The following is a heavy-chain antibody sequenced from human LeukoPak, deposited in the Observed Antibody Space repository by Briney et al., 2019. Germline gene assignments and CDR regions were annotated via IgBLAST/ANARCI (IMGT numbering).Heavy chain of an antibody. J-gene: IGHJ4*02. V-gene: IGHV4-61*03. D-gene: IGHD4-23*01. CDR3: ARAYGPNSPLY. Sequence: SETLSLTCTVSAGSVSSGNYYWHWIRQPPGEGLEWIGFIYYIGTTNYNPSLKSRVTISVDTSKNHFSLKLTSVTAADTAAYYCARAYGPNSPLYWGQGTLVTVSS. CDR1: AGSVSSGNYY. CDR2: IYYIGTT.